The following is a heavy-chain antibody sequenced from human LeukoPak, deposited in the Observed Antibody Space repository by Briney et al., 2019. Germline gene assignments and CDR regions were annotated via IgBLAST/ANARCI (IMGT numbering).Heavy chain of an antibody. CDR1: GFTFSNYW. J-gene: IGHJ4*02. CDR2: ISSSSSYI. V-gene: IGHV3-21*01. Sequence: GGSLRLSCAASGFTFSNYWMSWVRQAPGKGLEWVSSISSSSSYIYYADSVKGRFTISRDNSKNTLYLQMNSLRAEDTAVYYCAKDLGGYLDYWGQGTLVTVSS. D-gene: IGHD4-23*01. CDR3: AKDLGGYLDY.